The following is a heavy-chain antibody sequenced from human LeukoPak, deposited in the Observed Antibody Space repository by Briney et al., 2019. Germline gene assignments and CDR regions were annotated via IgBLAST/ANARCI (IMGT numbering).Heavy chain of an antibody. V-gene: IGHV4-59*01. CDR3: AMSVVSHAFDI. CDR2: IYYSGST. Sequence: SETLSLTCTVSGGSISSYYWSWIRQPPGKGLEWIGYIYYSGSTNYNPSLKSRVTISVDTSKNQFSLKLSSVTAADTAVYYCAMSVVSHAFDIWGQGTMVTVSS. CDR1: GGSISSYY. D-gene: IGHD2-21*01. J-gene: IGHJ3*02.